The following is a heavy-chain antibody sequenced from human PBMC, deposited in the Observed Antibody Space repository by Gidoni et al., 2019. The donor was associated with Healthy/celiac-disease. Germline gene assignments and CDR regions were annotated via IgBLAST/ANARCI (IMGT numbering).Heavy chain of an antibody. CDR3: AREDEGFGVYGMDV. V-gene: IGHV3-21*01. CDR2: ISSSSSYI. D-gene: IGHD3-10*01. J-gene: IGHJ6*02. CDR1: GFTFSSYS. Sequence: EVQLVESGGGLVKPGGSLRLSCAASGFTFSSYSMICVRQAPGKGLAWVSSISSSSSYIYYADSVKGRFTISRDNAKNSLYLQMNSLRAEDTAVYYCAREDEGFGVYGMDVWGQGTTVTVSS.